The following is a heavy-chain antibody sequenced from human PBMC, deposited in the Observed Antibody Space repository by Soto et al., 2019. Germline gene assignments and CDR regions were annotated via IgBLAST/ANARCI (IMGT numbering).Heavy chain of an antibody. CDR3: ARTKCSGGSCYSWSLDY. CDR1: GGSITTGGYY. CDR2: RYYSEST. D-gene: IGHD2-15*01. Sequence: SETLSLTCTVSGGSITTGGYYWSWIRQLPGKGLEWIGHRYYSESTYYNPSLKSRVSISLDTSKNQFSLKLSFVTAADAAMYYCARTKCSGGSCYSWSLDYWGQGTPVTVYS. V-gene: IGHV4-31*03. J-gene: IGHJ4*02.